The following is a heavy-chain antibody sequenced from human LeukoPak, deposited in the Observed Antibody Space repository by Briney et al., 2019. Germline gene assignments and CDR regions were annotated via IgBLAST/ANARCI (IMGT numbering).Heavy chain of an antibody. V-gene: IGHV1-69*13. CDR1: GGTFSSYA. J-gene: IGHJ4*02. CDR3: ASHYDSSGYYYYYFDY. CDR2: IIPIFGTA. Sequence: ASGKVSCKASGGTFSSYAISWVRQAPGQGLAWMGGIIPIFGTANYAQKFQGRVTITADESTSTAYMELSSLRSEDTAVYYCASHYDSSGYYYYYFDYWGQGTLVTVSS. D-gene: IGHD3-22*01.